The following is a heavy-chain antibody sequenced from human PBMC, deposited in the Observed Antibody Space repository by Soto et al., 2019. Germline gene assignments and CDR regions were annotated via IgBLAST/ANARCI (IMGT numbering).Heavy chain of an antibody. CDR1: GFTFSSYA. Sequence: GGSLRLSCAASGFTFSSYAMSWVRQAPGKGLEWVSAISGSGGSTYYADSVKGRFTISRDNSKNTLYLQMNSLRAEDTAVYYCAKNSVVVPAARYYYYGMDVWGQGTTVTVSS. CDR2: ISGSGGST. V-gene: IGHV3-23*01. D-gene: IGHD2-2*01. J-gene: IGHJ6*02. CDR3: AKNSVVVPAARYYYYGMDV.